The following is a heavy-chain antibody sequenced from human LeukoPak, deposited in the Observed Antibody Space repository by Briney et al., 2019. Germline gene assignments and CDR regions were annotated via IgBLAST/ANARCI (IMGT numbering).Heavy chain of an antibody. CDR3: VIGVGWQPDY. CDR2: IYKIGTT. D-gene: IGHD2-15*01. CDR1: GDSVTGYY. V-gene: IGHV4-59*02. J-gene: IGHJ4*02. Sequence: SETLSLTCTVFGDSVTGYYLNWVRQPPGKGLEWIGHIYKIGTTNYTPSLKSRLTISADTSKSPFSLTLRSVTAADTAVYYCVIGVGWQPDYWGQGALVTVSS.